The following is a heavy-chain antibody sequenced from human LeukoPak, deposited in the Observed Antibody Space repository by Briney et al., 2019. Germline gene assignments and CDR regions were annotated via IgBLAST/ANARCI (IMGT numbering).Heavy chain of an antibody. Sequence: GASVKVSCKTSGYTFTSLGINWVRQATGQGLEWIGWMNPNSGNTGFSQKFQGRVTMTRDTSISTAYMELSSLRSDDTAIYYCASYYGYASWGQGTLVTVSP. CDR2: MNPNSGNT. J-gene: IGHJ5*02. D-gene: IGHD3-16*01. CDR1: GYTFTSLG. CDR3: ASYYGYAS. V-gene: IGHV1-8*01.